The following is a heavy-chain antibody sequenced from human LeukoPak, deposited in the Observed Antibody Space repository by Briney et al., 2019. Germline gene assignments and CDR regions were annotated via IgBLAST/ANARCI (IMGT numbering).Heavy chain of an antibody. V-gene: IGHV4-39*01. D-gene: IGHD3-16*01. J-gene: IGHJ3*02. Sequence: PSETLSLTCSVSGGAISSNNYQWGWIRQPPGKGLEWIGSIYYSGRTYYNTSLKSRVTISVDTSNNHFSLKLSSVTAADTAVYYCARHGYVWGSYPDAFDIWGQGTMVTVSS. CDR3: ARHGYVWGSYPDAFDI. CDR1: GGAISSNNYQ. CDR2: IYYSGRT.